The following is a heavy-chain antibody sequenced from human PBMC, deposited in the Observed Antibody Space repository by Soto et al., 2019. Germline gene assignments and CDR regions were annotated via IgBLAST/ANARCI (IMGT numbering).Heavy chain of an antibody. V-gene: IGHV3-23*01. CDR3: AKNLASIAARDFDY. CDR1: GFTFSSYG. Sequence: GGSLRLSCAASGFTFSSYGMHWVRQDPGKGLEWVSAICGSGGNTYYADSVKGRFTISRDNSKNTLYLQMNSLRAEDTAVYYCAKNLASIAARDFDYWGQGTLVTVS. J-gene: IGHJ4*02. D-gene: IGHD6-6*01. CDR2: ICGSGGNT.